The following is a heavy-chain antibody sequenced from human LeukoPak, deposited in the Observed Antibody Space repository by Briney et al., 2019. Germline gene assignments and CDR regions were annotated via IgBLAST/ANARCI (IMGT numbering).Heavy chain of an antibody. Sequence: GGSERLSCAASGFTFSSYGMHWVRQAPGKGLEWVAVIWFDGDNKYSADSVKGRFTISRDNSKNTLYLQMNSLRAEDTAVYYCARDGGSGSYDHDYWGQGTLVT. D-gene: IGHD3-10*01. CDR3: ARDGGSGSYDHDY. CDR2: IWFDGDNK. V-gene: IGHV3-33*01. J-gene: IGHJ4*02. CDR1: GFTFSSYG.